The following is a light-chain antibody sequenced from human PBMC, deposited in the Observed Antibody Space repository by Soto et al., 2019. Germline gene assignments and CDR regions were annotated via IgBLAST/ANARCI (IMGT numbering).Light chain of an antibody. Sequence: IQMTQAPSSLSASVTDRVTITCRASQSISSYLNWYQQKPGKAPKLLIYAASSLQSGVPSRFSGSGSGTDFTLTISSLQPEDFATYYCQQSYSTPRTFGQGTKVDI. CDR3: QQSYSTPRT. CDR1: QSISSY. CDR2: AAS. J-gene: IGKJ1*01. V-gene: IGKV1-39*01.